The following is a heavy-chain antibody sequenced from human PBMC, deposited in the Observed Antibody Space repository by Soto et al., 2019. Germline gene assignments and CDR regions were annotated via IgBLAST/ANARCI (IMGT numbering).Heavy chain of an antibody. V-gene: IGHV4-34*01. CDR3: ERGKRRPARNTVTTLRFDT. D-gene: IGHD4-17*01. CDR1: GGSFSGYY. CDR2: INHSGST. Sequence: PSETLSLTCAVYGGSFSGYYWSWIRQPPGKGLEWIGEINHSGSTNYNPSLKSRVTISVDTSKNQFSLKLSSVTAADTAVYYCERGKRRPARNTVTTLRFDTWGQGTLVTVSS. J-gene: IGHJ5*02.